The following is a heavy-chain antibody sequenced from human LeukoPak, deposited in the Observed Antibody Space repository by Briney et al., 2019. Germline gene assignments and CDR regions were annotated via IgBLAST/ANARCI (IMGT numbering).Heavy chain of an antibody. J-gene: IGHJ5*02. CDR2: IYISGST. Sequence: SETLSLTCIVSGSSISGYHWSWIRQPAGRGLEWIGRIYISGSTNYNPSLKSRVTMSVDTSNNQFSLSLTSVTAADTAVYYCARGQDWFDPWGQGTLVTVSS. CDR1: GSSISGYH. CDR3: ARGQDWFDP. V-gene: IGHV4-4*07.